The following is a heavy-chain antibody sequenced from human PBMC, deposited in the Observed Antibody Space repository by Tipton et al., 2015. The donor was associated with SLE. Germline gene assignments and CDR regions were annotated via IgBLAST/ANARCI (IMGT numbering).Heavy chain of an antibody. Sequence: TLSLTCTVSGGSIRSHYWSWIRQPPGKGLEWIGYISYSETTNYNPSLKSRVTISVDTSKNQFSLQLRSVTAADTAVYYCAGAWQGYCSGGTCYVLDYWGQGTLVTVSS. J-gene: IGHJ4*02. CDR1: GGSIRSHY. CDR3: AGAWQGYCSGGTCYVLDY. CDR2: ISYSETT. D-gene: IGHD2-15*01. V-gene: IGHV4-59*11.